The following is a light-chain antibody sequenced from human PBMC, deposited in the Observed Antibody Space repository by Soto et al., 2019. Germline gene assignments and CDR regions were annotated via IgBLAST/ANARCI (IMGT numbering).Light chain of an antibody. CDR3: QHYTTYPWT. CDR2: KAS. Sequence: DIQMTQSPSTLSASVGDRVTINCRASQSISSWVAWYQHKPGKGPKLLIYKASHLESGVPSRFSGSGSGTVFTLTISSLQPGDFATYYCQHYTTYPWTFGHGTKVDIK. V-gene: IGKV1-5*03. CDR1: QSISSW. J-gene: IGKJ1*01.